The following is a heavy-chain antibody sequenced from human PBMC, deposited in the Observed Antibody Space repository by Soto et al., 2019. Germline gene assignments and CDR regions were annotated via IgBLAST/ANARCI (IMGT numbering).Heavy chain of an antibody. CDR3: AAWGGGYYNHDAFHI. V-gene: IGHV1-58*01. D-gene: IGHD3-22*01. J-gene: IGHJ3*02. CDR2: IVVGSGNT. CDR1: GFTFTSSA. Sequence: SVKVSCKASGFTFTSSAVQWVRRARGQRLEWIGWIVVGSGNTNYAQKFQERVTITRDMSTSTAYMELSSLRSEDTAVYYCAAWGGGYYNHDAFHISGPGTLVTVSS.